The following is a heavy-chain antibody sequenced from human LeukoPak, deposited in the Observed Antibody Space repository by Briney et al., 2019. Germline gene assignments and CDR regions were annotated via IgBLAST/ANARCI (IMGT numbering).Heavy chain of an antibody. Sequence: GASVPVSFMSSVYTFPNYGISWVRPPAGQGLDWMGWISAYNGNTNYAQKLQGRVTMTTDTSTSTAYMELRSLRSDDTSVYYCAKNGSGSYLDDYWGQGTLVTVSS. D-gene: IGHD1-26*01. J-gene: IGHJ4*02. V-gene: IGHV1-18*01. CDR2: ISAYNGNT. CDR3: AKNGSGSYLDDY. CDR1: VYTFPNYG.